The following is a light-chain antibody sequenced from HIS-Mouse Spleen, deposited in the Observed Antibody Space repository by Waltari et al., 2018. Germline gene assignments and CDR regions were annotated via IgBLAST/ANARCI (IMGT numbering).Light chain of an antibody. CDR3: CSYAGSSTWV. CDR1: SSDVGSHNL. Sequence: QSALTQPASVSGSPGPSITISCTGTSSDVGSHNLVSWYQQHPGKAPNLMIYEGSKRPSGVSNRFSGSKSGNTASLTVSGLQAEDEADYYCCSYAGSSTWVFGGGTKLTVL. CDR2: EGS. J-gene: IGLJ3*02. V-gene: IGLV2-23*01.